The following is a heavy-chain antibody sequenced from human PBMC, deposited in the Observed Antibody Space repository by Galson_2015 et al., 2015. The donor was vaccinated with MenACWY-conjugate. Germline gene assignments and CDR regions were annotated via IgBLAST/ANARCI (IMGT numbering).Heavy chain of an antibody. CDR1: GAADSIDG. J-gene: IGHJ4*02. CDR3: ARWVAVKMIEY. V-gene: IGHV4-59*02. D-gene: IGHD6-19*01. Sequence: VTMTVACSVSGAADSIDGWWWHRQPLGEGLEGLGSMHYSGSTKYDPSLKPRITMSLDTSENRFSLKLSSVTAADTAVYYCARWVAVKMIEYWGQGTLVTVSS. CDR2: MHYSGST.